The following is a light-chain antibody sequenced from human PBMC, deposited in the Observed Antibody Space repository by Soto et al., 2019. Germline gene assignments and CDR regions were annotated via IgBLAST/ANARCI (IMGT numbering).Light chain of an antibody. CDR2: DAS. J-gene: IGKJ1*01. CDR3: QEYTTYSRT. CDR1: QTIGTW. V-gene: IGKV1-5*01. Sequence: DIQMTQSPSTLSASVGDRVTITCRAGQTIGTWLAWYQQKPGEAPKVLIYDASTLESGVPSRFSGGGSGTEFPLTITSLQPDDFATYYCQEYTTYSRTFGQGTKVEVK.